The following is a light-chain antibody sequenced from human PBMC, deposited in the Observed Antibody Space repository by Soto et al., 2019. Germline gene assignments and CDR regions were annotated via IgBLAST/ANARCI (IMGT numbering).Light chain of an antibody. J-gene: IGKJ4*01. CDR2: GAS. CDR3: QQYNSYSLT. CDR1: QSVSSSY. V-gene: IGKV3-20*01. Sequence: EIVLTQSPGTLSLSPGGRATLSCRASQSVSSSYLAWYQQKPDQAPRLLIYGASSRATGIPDRFSGSGSGTDFTLTISRLEPDDFATYYCQQYNSYSLTFGGGTKV.